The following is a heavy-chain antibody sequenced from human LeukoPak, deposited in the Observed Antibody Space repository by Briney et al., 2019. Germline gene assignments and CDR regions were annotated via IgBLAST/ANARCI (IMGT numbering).Heavy chain of an antibody. J-gene: IGHJ4*02. CDR1: GFTFSSYG. CDR2: ISGSGGST. CDR3: VLPMVRGVPGY. Sequence: GGSLRLSCAASGFTFSSYGMSWVRQAQGKGLEWVSAISGSGGSTYYADSVKGRFTISRDNSKNTLYLQMNSLRAEDTAVYYCVLPMVRGVPGYWGQGTLVTVSS. D-gene: IGHD3-10*01. V-gene: IGHV3-23*01.